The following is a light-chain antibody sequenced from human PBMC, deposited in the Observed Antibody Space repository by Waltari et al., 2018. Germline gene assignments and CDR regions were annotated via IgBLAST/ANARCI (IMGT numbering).Light chain of an antibody. CDR3: GTWDNTLSAV. J-gene: IGLJ2*01. CDR2: GKD. V-gene: IGLV1-51*02. CDR1: TSNIGNNY. Sequence: QSVLTQPPSVSAAPGQKVSISCSGSTSNIGNNYVSWYQQFPGEAPKVLIYGKDKRTTGIPDRFSGSKSGTSATLDITGLQTGDEAVYYCGTWDNTLSAVFGGGTKVTVL.